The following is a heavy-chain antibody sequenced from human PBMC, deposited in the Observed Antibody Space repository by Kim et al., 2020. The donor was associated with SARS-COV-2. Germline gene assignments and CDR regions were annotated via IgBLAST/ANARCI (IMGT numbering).Heavy chain of an antibody. CDR3: ASDGYSYGHWGY. V-gene: IGHV4-31*03. Sequence: SETLSLTCTVSGGSISSGGYYWSWIRQHPGKGLEWIGYIYYSGSTYYNPSLKSRVTISVDTSKNQFSLKLSSVTAADTAVYYCASDGYSYGHWGYWGQGTLVTVSS. CDR2: IYYSGST. J-gene: IGHJ4*02. CDR1: GGSISSGGYY. D-gene: IGHD5-18*01.